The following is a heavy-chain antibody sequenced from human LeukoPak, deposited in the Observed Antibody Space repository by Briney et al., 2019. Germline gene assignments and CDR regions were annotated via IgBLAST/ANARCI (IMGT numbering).Heavy chain of an antibody. CDR3: AREVKATVVSQAGFDH. CDR1: GGSISSSNYY. J-gene: IGHJ4*02. V-gene: IGHV4-61*02. D-gene: IGHD4-23*01. Sequence: ASETLSLTCTVSGGSISSSNYYWHWIRQPAGKGLEWIGRIYTSGSTNYNPSLKSRVTISVDTSKNQFSLKLSSVTAADTAVYYCAREVKATVVSQAGFDHWGQGTLVTVSS. CDR2: IYTSGST.